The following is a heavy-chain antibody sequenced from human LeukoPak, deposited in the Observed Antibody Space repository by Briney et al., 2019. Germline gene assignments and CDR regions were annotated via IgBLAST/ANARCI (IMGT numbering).Heavy chain of an antibody. J-gene: IGHJ4*02. Sequence: PGGSLRLSCAASGFTFSTYGMHWVRQAPGKGLEWVAVISYDGSNEYYADSVKGRFTISRDNSKNTLYLQMNSLRAEDTAVYYCAKGPYSSGGGYYFDYWGQGTLVTVSS. CDR2: ISYDGSNE. V-gene: IGHV3-30*18. D-gene: IGHD6-19*01. CDR1: GFTFSTYG. CDR3: AKGPYSSGGGYYFDY.